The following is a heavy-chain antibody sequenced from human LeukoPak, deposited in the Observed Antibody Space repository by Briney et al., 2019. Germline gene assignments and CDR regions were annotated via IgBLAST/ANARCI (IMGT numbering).Heavy chain of an antibody. CDR1: RFIFSNYV. D-gene: IGHD2-15*01. CDR3: AKDGGSNSYWYFDF. J-gene: IGHJ2*01. Sequence: GGSLRLSCAASRFIFSNYVMHWVRQAPGKGLEWVAVISHDGSQTYYSDSVKGRFPISRDNSKNTLYLQMNSLRAEDTAVYFCAKDGGSNSYWYFDFWGRGTLVAVS. V-gene: IGHV3-30*04. CDR2: ISHDGSQT.